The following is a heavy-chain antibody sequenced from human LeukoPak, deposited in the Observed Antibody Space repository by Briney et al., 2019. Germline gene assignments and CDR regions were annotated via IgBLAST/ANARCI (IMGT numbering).Heavy chain of an antibody. CDR2: ISSSGSYT. D-gene: IGHD2-15*01. Sequence: PGGSLRLSCAASGFTFSDFYMTWIRQAPGKGLEWVSYISSSGSYTNYADSVKGRFTISRDNAKNSLYLQMNSLRAEDTAVYYCAKSSCSGVSCYSGWFDPWGQGTLVTVSS. CDR1: GFTFSDFY. J-gene: IGHJ5*02. CDR3: AKSSCSGVSCYSGWFDP. V-gene: IGHV3-11*03.